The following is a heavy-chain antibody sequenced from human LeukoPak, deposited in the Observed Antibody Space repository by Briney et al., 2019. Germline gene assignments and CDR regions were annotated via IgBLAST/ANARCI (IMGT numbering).Heavy chain of an antibody. Sequence: GGSLRLSCAASGFTFSSYSMNWVRQAPGKGLEWVSSISSSSSYIYYAESVKGRFTISRDNATNSLYLQMNSLRAEDTAVYYCAKEQMQYQLLYYFDYWAQGTLVTVSS. J-gene: IGHJ4*02. CDR1: GFTFSSYS. V-gene: IGHV3-21*01. D-gene: IGHD2-2*01. CDR3: AKEQMQYQLLYYFDY. CDR2: ISSSSSYI.